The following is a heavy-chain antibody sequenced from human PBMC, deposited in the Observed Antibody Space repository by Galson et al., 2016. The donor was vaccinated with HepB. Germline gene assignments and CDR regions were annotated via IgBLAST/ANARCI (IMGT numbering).Heavy chain of an antibody. D-gene: IGHD2-21*01. V-gene: IGHV4-31*03. CDR3: ARDVEDLNDAFGI. Sequence: TLSLTCTVSGGSISSGDYYWSWIRQRPGKGLERIGYISDTGSTFYHPSLKSRVTISIDTSKNQFYLSLNSVTAADTAVYYCARDVEDLNDAFGIWGQGTLVTVSS. J-gene: IGHJ3*02. CDR1: GGSISSGDYY. CDR2: ISDTGST.